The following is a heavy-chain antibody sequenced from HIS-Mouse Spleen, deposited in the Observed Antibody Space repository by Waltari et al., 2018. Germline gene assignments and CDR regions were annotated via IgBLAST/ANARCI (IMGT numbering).Heavy chain of an antibody. CDR2: ISGSGGST. V-gene: IGHV3-23*01. CDR1: GFTFSSYA. D-gene: IGHD2-15*01. CDR3: AKGGLPRKEGYCSGGSCYKNWFDP. Sequence: EVQLLESGGGLVQPGGSLRLSCAASGFTFSSYAMSWVRQAPGKGLEWVSAISGSGGSTYYAGSGKGRLPISRDNSTNTLCLQMNSLGAEDTAVYYGAKGGLPRKEGYCSGGSCYKNWFDPWGQGTLVTVSS. J-gene: IGHJ5*02.